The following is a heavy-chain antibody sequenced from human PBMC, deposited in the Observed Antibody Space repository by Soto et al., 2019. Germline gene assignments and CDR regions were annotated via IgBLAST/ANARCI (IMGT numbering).Heavy chain of an antibody. CDR1: GGSISSSSYY. V-gene: IGHV4-39*07. D-gene: IGHD7-27*01. J-gene: IGHJ4*02. CDR2: IYYSGST. CDR3: ARANWFFDY. Sequence: PSETLSLTCTVSGGSISSSSYYWGWIRQPPGQGLEWIGCIYYSGSTNYNPSLKSRVTISVDTSKNQFSLKLSSLTAADTAIYYCARANWFFDYWGQGTLVTVSS.